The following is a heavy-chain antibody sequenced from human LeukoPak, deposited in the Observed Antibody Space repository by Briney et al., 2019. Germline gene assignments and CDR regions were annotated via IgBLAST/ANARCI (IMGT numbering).Heavy chain of an antibody. Sequence: GSPVKVSCKASGGTFTSYAFSWGGTAPGQGLGWMGRIIPILGIANYAQKFQGRVTITADKSTSTAYMELSSLRSEDTAVYYCARSQGYSYGLDYWGQGTLVTVSS. J-gene: IGHJ4*02. D-gene: IGHD5-18*01. CDR3: ARSQGYSYGLDY. CDR1: GGTFTSYA. V-gene: IGHV1-69*04. CDR2: IIPILGIA.